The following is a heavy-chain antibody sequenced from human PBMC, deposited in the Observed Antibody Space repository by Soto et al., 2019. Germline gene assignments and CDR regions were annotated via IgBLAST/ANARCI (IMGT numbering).Heavy chain of an antibody. V-gene: IGHV4-31*03. CDR3: ARAHTAMAPFDY. Sequence: SETLSLTCTVSGGSIISGGYYWSWMRQHPGKGLEWIGYIYYSGSTYYNPSLKSRVTISVDMSKNQFSLKLSSVTAADTAVYYCARAHTAMAPFDYWGQGTLVTVSS. CDR1: GGSIISGGYY. D-gene: IGHD5-18*01. CDR2: IYYSGST. J-gene: IGHJ4*02.